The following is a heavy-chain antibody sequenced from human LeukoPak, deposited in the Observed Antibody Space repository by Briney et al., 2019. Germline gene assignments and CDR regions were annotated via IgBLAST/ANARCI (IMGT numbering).Heavy chain of an antibody. CDR2: IYYSGST. CDR3: ARDSFGELLSS. CDR1: GGSISSYY. J-gene: IGHJ4*02. Sequence: SETLSLTCTVSGGSISSYYWSWIRQPPGKGLEWIGYIYYSGSTNYNPSLKSRVTISVDTSKNQFSLKLSSMTAADTAVYYCARDSFGELLSSWGQGTLVTVSS. V-gene: IGHV4-59*01. D-gene: IGHD3-10*01.